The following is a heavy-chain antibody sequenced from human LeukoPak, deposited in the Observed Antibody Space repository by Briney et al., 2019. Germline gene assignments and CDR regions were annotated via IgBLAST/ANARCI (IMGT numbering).Heavy chain of an antibody. CDR1: GFTFSSYA. Sequence: GGSLRLSCAASGFTFSSYAMSWVRQAPGKGLEWVSSISSSSSYIYYADSVKGRFTISRDNAKNSLYLQMNSLRAEDTAVYYCARDPAAGGDYWGQGTLVTVSS. CDR2: ISSSSSYI. J-gene: IGHJ4*02. D-gene: IGHD6-13*01. CDR3: ARDPAAGGDY. V-gene: IGHV3-21*01.